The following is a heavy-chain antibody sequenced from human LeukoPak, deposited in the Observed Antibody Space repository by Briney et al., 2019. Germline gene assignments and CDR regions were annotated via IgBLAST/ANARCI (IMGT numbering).Heavy chain of an antibody. V-gene: IGHV4-39*07. D-gene: IGHD6-6*01. CDR3: ARDLDHSSSSEGNYWYFDL. J-gene: IGHJ2*01. Sequence: SETLSLTCTVSGGSISSSSYYWGWIRQAPGKGLEWIGSIYYSGSTYYNPSLKSRVTISVDTSKNQFSLKLSSVTAADTAVYYCARDLDHSSSSEGNYWYFDLWGRGTLVTVSS. CDR2: IYYSGST. CDR1: GGSISSSSYY.